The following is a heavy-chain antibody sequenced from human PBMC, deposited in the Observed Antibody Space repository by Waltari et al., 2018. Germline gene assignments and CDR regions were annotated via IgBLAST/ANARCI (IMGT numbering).Heavy chain of an antibody. CDR3: ARGKSRESNYRWRWFDP. CDR2: VSYDART. J-gene: IGHJ5*02. V-gene: IGHV4-61*05. Sequence: QLQLQESGPGLVKPSETLSLTCTVSGGSISSSSYYWGWIRQPPGKGLEWIVYVSYDARTIDYADSVRGRFTISRDNAKNSLYLQMNSLGAEDTAVYYCARGKSRESNYRWRWFDPWGQGTLVTVSA. CDR1: GGSISSSSYY. D-gene: IGHD1-26*01.